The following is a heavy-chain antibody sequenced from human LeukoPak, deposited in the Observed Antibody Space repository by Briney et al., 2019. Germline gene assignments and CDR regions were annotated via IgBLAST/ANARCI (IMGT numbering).Heavy chain of an antibody. Sequence: SETLSLTCAVSGGSISSGGYSWSWIRQPPGKGLEWIGYIYHSGSTYYNPSLKSRVTISVDRSKDQFSLKLSSVTAADTAVYYCARYTGTTVSWFDPWGQGTLVTVSS. CDR2: IYHSGST. CDR3: ARYTGTTVSWFDP. CDR1: GGSISSGGYS. D-gene: IGHD1-7*01. V-gene: IGHV4-30-2*01. J-gene: IGHJ5*02.